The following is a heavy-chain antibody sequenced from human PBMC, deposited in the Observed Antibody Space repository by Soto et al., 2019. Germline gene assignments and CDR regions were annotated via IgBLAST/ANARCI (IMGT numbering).Heavy chain of an antibody. CDR1: GGTFSSYA. J-gene: IGHJ6*02. D-gene: IGHD2-15*01. CDR3: ARAPGIRPSFDCYYDYYHGTNV. Sequence: QVQLVQSGAEVKKPGSSVKVSCTASGGTFSSYAISWVRQAPGQGLEWMGGIIPISETTNYAQKFQGRVTITADESKSTAYLELNRPRSQDPAVYYCARAPGIRPSFDCYYDYYHGTNVWGQGSTVTVS. CDR2: IIPISETT. V-gene: IGHV1-69*01.